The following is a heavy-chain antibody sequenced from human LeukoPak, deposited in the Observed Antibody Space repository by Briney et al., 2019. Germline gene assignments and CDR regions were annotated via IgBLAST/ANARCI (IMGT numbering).Heavy chain of an antibody. V-gene: IGHV3-74*01. J-gene: IGHJ4*02. D-gene: IGHD3-9*01. Sequence: PGGSLRLSCAASGFTFSTYWMDWVRQAPGKRLVWVSRINSDGSRTTYADSVKGRFTISRDNAKNTLYLQMNSLRAEDTAVYYCVREGVPDILTGYQPYCFDYWGRGTLVTVSS. CDR2: INSDGSRT. CDR3: VREGVPDILTGYQPYCFDY. CDR1: GFTFSTYW.